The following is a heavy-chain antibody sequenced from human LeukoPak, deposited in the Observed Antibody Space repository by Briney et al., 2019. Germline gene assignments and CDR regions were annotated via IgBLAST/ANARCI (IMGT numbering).Heavy chain of an antibody. Sequence: SETLSLTCTVSGGSISSGSYYWSWIRQPAGKGLEWIGYIYYSGSTYYNPSLKSRVTISVDTSKNQFSLKLSSVTAADTAVYYCAREERKPDAFDIWGQGTMVSVSS. V-gene: IGHV4-30-4*08. CDR3: AREERKPDAFDI. CDR1: GGSISSGSYY. J-gene: IGHJ3*02. CDR2: IYYSGST.